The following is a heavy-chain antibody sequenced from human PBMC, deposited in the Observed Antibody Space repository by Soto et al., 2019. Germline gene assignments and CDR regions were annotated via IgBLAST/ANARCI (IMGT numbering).Heavy chain of an antibody. V-gene: IGHV4-34*01. CDR3: ARGPYCSSTSCYRRRVAFDI. Sequence: SETLSLTCAVYGGSFSGYYWSWIRQPPGKGLGWIGEINHSGSTNYNPSLKSRVTISVDTSKNQFSLKLSSVTAADTAVYYCARGPYCSSTSCYRRRVAFDIWGQGTMVTVSS. CDR2: INHSGST. J-gene: IGHJ3*02. CDR1: GGSFSGYY. D-gene: IGHD2-2*01.